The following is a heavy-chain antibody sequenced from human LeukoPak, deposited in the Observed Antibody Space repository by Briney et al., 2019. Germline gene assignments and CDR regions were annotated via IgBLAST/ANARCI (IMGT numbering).Heavy chain of an antibody. CDR2: ISGSGGST. V-gene: IGHV3-23*01. CDR1: GFTFSSYA. D-gene: IGHD3-16*01. J-gene: IGHJ4*02. CDR3: AKDGAGPGSTPYYFDY. Sequence: GGSLRLSCAASGFTFSSYAMSWVRQAPGKGLEWVSAISGSGGSTYYADFVKGRFTISRDNSKNTLYLQMNSLRAEDTAVYYCAKDGAGPGSTPYYFDYWGQGTLVTVSS.